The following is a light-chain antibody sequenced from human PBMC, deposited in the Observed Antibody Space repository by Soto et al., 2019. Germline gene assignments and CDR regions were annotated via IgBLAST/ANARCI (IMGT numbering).Light chain of an antibody. CDR1: QDINKN. CDR2: DAS. J-gene: IGKJ5*01. V-gene: IGKV1-33*01. Sequence: DIQMTQSPSSLSASVGDRVTITCQASQDINKNLIWYQQKPGKAPTLLIYDASDLETGVPSRFSGSGSGTGFTFTISSLQPEDFATYYCQQYESLPLTFGQGTRLEIK. CDR3: QQYESLPLT.